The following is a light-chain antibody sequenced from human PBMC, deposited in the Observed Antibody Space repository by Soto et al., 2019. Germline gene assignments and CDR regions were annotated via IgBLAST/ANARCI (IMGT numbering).Light chain of an antibody. CDR2: EDT. CDR3: CSYAGSTIYVV. CDR1: SSDIGSYDR. V-gene: IGLV2-23*01. J-gene: IGLJ2*01. Sequence: QSVLTQPASVSGSPGQSIIISCTGTSSDIGSYDRVSWYQWHPGKAPKLMIYEDTRRPSGISNRFSGSKPGNTASLTISGLQAEDEADYYCCSYAGSTIYVVFGGGTKLTVL.